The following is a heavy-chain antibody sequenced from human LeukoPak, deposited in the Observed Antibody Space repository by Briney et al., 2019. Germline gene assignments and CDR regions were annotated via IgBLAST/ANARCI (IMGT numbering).Heavy chain of an antibody. D-gene: IGHD2-2*01. CDR2: IFHSGST. J-gene: IGHJ4*02. CDR3: ARSPTKRVPEDY. Sequence: SETLSLTCTVSSDSIFTSNWWSWVRQPPGKGLEWIGQIFHSGSTSYSPSLKSRVTISMDKSKNQISLRLTSVTAGDTAVYYCARSPTKRVPEDYWGQGTLVTVSS. CDR1: SDSIFTSNW. V-gene: IGHV4-4*02.